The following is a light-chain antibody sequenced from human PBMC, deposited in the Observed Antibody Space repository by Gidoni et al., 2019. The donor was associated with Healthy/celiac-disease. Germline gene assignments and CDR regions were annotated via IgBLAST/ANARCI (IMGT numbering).Light chain of an antibody. CDR1: SPNIGAGYD. CDR3: QSYDSSLSGSYV. Sequence: QSVLTQPPSVSWAPGQRVTISCTGSSPNIGAGYDVHWYQQLPGTAPKLLIYGNSNRPSGVPDRFSGSKSGTSASLAITGLQAEDEADYYCQSYDSSLSGSYVFGTGTKVTVL. V-gene: IGLV1-40*01. CDR2: GNS. J-gene: IGLJ1*01.